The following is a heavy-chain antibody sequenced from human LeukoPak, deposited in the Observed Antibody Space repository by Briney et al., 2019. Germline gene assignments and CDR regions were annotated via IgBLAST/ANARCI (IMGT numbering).Heavy chain of an antibody. D-gene: IGHD6-19*01. V-gene: IGHV3-43D*03. CDR3: AKDKGDSSGLFDY. CDR1: GFTFDDYA. Sequence: PGGSLRLSCAASGFTFDDYAMHWVRQAPGKGLEWVSLISWDGGSTYYADSVKGRFTISRDNSKNSLYLQMNSLRAEDTALYYCAKDKGDSSGLFDYWGQGTLVTVSS. CDR2: ISWDGGST. J-gene: IGHJ4*02.